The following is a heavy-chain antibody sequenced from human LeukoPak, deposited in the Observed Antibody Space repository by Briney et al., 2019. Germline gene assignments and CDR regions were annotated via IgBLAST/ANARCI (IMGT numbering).Heavy chain of an antibody. CDR2: ISPSGDIT. D-gene: IGHD3-16*01. V-gene: IGHV3-23*01. CDR3: AKDDDWGRYKH. Sequence: GGSLRLSCAASGFTFSSYAMSWVRQAPGKGLEWVSGISPSGDITYYTASVRGRFTISRDNFKNTLSLQVNSLRAEDTAMYYCAKDDDWGRYKHWGQGTLVTVSS. J-gene: IGHJ1*01. CDR1: GFTFSSYA.